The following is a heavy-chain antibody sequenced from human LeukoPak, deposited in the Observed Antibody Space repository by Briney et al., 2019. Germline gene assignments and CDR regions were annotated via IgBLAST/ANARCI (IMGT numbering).Heavy chain of an antibody. V-gene: IGHV3-20*04. J-gene: IGHJ4*02. CDR3: ARVYSGSFSPFDY. CDR2: INWNGGIA. CDR1: GFTFDDYG. D-gene: IGHD1-26*01. Sequence: GGSLRLSCAASGFTFDDYGMNWVRQAPGKGLEWVSSINWNGGIAGYADSVKGRFTISRDNGKNSLYLQMNSLRAEDTALYYCARVYSGSFSPFDYWGQGTLVTVSS.